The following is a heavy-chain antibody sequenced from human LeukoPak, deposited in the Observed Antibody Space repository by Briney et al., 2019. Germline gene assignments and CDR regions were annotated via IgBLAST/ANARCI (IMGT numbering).Heavy chain of an antibody. D-gene: IGHD3-9*01. CDR2: ITGSGGTT. CDR1: GFTFSSYA. J-gene: IGHJ4*02. V-gene: IGHV3-23*01. Sequence: GGSLRLSCAASGFTFSSYAMNWVRQAPGKGLEWVSAITGSGGTTYYAGSVKGRFTISRDNSKNTLYLQMNSLRAEDTAVYYCAKSGGVTIFRGGFDYWGQGTLVTVSS. CDR3: AKSGGVTIFRGGFDY.